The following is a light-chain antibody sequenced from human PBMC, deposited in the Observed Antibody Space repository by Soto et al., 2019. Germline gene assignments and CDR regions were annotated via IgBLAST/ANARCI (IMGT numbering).Light chain of an antibody. J-gene: IGLJ2*01. CDR3: GGWDDSLSGPV. Sequence: QSVLTQPPSAPGTPGQRVNISCSGSSSNIGSNYVYWYRQFPGTAPKLLIQRNNQRPSGVPARFSGSKSGTSASLTISGLRSEDEADYYCGGWDDSLSGPVFGGGTKVTVL. CDR2: RNN. CDR1: SSNIGSNY. V-gene: IGLV1-47*01.